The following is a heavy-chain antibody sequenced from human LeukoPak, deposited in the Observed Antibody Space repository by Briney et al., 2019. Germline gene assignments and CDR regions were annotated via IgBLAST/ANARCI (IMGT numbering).Heavy chain of an antibody. Sequence: ASVKVSCKASGYTFTRHGFSWVRQAPGQGLEWMGWTSGYNGDTIYAQKFQGRVTMTKDTATSTGYMELRSLTSDDTAVYYCARDPSNSSGRYWYIDVWGRGTLVTVSS. D-gene: IGHD3-22*01. V-gene: IGHV1-18*01. J-gene: IGHJ2*01. CDR3: ARDPSNSSGRYWYIDV. CDR2: TSGYNGDT. CDR1: GYTFTRHG.